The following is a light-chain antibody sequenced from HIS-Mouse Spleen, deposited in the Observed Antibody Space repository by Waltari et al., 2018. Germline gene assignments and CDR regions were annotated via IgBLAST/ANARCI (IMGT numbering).Light chain of an antibody. J-gene: IGLJ2*01. Sequence: SYELTQPPSVSVSPGQTARITCSGDALPKKYAYWYQQKSGQAPVLVIDEDSKRPSGNPERCSGSSSGTMATLTISGAQVEDEADYYCYSTDSSGNHRVFGGGTKLTVL. CDR1: ALPKKY. V-gene: IGLV3-10*01. CDR2: EDS. CDR3: YSTDSSGNHRV.